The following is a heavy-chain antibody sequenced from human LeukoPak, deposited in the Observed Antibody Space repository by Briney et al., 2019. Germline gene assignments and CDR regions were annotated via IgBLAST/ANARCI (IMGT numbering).Heavy chain of an antibody. Sequence: PGGSLRLSCAASGFTFSSYWMSWVRQAPGKGLEWVANIKQDGSEKSYVDSVKGRFTISRDNAKNSLYLQMNSLRAEDTAVYYCARDRGGIDFWSAYYHTFDYWGQGTLVTVSS. J-gene: IGHJ4*02. D-gene: IGHD3-3*01. CDR3: ARDRGGIDFWSAYYHTFDY. CDR1: GFTFSSYW. CDR2: IKQDGSEK. V-gene: IGHV3-7*01.